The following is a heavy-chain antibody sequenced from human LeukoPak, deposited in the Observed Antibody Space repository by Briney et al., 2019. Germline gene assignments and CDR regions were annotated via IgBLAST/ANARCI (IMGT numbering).Heavy chain of an antibody. J-gene: IGHJ5*02. D-gene: IGHD1-7*01. CDR2: ILYKGSNK. CDR3: AKDRKLSHITGTTWNWFDP. CDR1: GFTFRSYG. V-gene: IGHV3-30*02. Sequence: GGSLRLSCAASGFTFRSYGIHRVRQAPGKGLERGAFILYKGSNKYYAHSVKGRFTIYRDNFKNTLYLQMNSLRAEDTAVYYRAKDRKLSHITGTTWNWFDPWGQGTLVTVSS.